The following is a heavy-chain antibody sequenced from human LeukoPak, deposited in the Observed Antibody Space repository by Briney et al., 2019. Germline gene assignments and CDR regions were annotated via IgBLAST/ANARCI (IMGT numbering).Heavy chain of an antibody. Sequence: GGSLRLSCAASGFTFSSYWMHWVRQAPGKGLVWVSRINTDGSSTSYADSVKGRFTISRDNSKNTLYLQMNSLRAEDTAVYYCAKGQGAAAGTGTDYWGQGTLVTVSS. V-gene: IGHV3-74*01. D-gene: IGHD6-13*01. CDR1: GFTFSSYW. J-gene: IGHJ4*02. CDR3: AKGQGAAAGTGTDY. CDR2: INTDGSST.